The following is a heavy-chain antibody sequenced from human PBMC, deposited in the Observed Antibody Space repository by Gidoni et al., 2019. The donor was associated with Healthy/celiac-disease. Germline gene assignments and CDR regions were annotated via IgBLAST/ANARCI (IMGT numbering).Heavy chain of an antibody. V-gene: IGHV4-39*01. CDR2: IYYSGST. CDR1: SSSYY. D-gene: IGHD3-22*01. Sequence: SSSYYWGWIRQPPGKGLEWIGSIYYSGSTYYNPALKRRVTISVDTSKNQFSLKLSSVTAADTAVYYCARQPNYYDSSGYSDAFEILGQGTMVTVSS. J-gene: IGHJ3*02. CDR3: ARQPNYYDSSGYSDAFEI.